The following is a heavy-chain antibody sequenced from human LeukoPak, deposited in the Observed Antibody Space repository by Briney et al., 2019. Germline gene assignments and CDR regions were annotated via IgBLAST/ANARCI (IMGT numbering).Heavy chain of an antibody. CDR2: IIPIFGTA. V-gene: IGHV1-69*05. J-gene: IGHJ2*01. D-gene: IGHD6-13*01. CDR3: ARARRDRAGNFDL. Sequence: SVKVSCKASGGIFSSYAISWVRQAPGQGLEWMGRIIPIFGTANYAQKFQGRVTITTDESTSTAYMELSSLRSEDTAVYYCARARRDRAGNFDLWGRGTLVTVSS. CDR1: GGIFSSYA.